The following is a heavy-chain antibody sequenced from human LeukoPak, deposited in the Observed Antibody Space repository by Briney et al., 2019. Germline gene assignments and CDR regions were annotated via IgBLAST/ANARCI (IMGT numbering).Heavy chain of an antibody. V-gene: IGHV4-4*07. CDR1: GGSISNYY. J-gene: IGHJ5*02. Sequence: SETLSLTCTVSGGSISNYYWNWIRQPAGKGLEWIGRLYPSGTTNYNPSLKSRITLSVDTSKNQFSLKLSSVTAADTAVYYCARDLIYYYGSGSYSSGVHWFDPWGQGTLVTVSS. CDR2: LYPSGTT. D-gene: IGHD3-10*01. CDR3: ARDLIYYYGSGSYSSGVHWFDP.